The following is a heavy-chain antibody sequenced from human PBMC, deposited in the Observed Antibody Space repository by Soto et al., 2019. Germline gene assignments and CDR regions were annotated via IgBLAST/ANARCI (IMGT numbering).Heavy chain of an antibody. CDR1: GYTFTGHY. Sequence: ASVKVSCKASGYTFTGHYIHWVRQAPGQGVEWMGWINPNNGDTNYAQKFQGRVTMTRDTSIRTAYVELSRLRSDDTAMYYCANSLGSSGYIWFDPWGQGTPVTVSS. CDR2: INPNNGDT. CDR3: ANSLGSSGYIWFDP. D-gene: IGHD3-22*01. J-gene: IGHJ5*02. V-gene: IGHV1-2*02.